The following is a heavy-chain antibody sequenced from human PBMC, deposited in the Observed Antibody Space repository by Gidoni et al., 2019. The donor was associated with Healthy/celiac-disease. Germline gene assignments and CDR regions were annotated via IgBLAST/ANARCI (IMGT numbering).Heavy chain of an antibody. CDR1: GSTFSRDA. CDR3: AKTLQLWFPFDY. D-gene: IGHD5-18*01. Sequence: EVQLLESGGGLVQPGGSLRLSCAASGSTFSRDAMGWVRQAPGKGLEWVSAISGSGGSTYYADSVKGRFTISRDNSKNTLYLQMNSLRAEDTAVYYCAKTLQLWFPFDYWGQGTLVTVSS. V-gene: IGHV3-23*01. CDR2: ISGSGGST. J-gene: IGHJ4*02.